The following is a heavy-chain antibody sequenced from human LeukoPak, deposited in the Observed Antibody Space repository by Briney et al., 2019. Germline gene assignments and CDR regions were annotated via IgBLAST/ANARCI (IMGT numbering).Heavy chain of an antibody. Sequence: PGGSLRLSCTVSGFTVSSNSMSWVRQAPGKGLEWVSFIYSDNTHYSDSVKGRFTISRDNSKNTLYLQMNSLRAEDTAVYYCARHRDYDFWSGYLTNWFDPWGQGTLVTVSS. D-gene: IGHD3-3*01. CDR2: IYSDNT. CDR3: ARHRDYDFWSGYLTNWFDP. V-gene: IGHV3-66*04. CDR1: GFTVSSNS. J-gene: IGHJ5*02.